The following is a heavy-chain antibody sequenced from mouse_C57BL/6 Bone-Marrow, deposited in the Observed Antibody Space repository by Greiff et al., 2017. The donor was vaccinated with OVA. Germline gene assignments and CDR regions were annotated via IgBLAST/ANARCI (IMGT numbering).Heavy chain of an antibody. CDR2: IDPSDSET. Sequence: QVQLQQPGAELVRPGSSVKLSCKASGYTFTSYSMHWVKQRPIQGLEWIGNIDPSDSETHYNQKFKDKATLTVDKSSSTAYMQRRSLTSEDSAVYYGARSPPSWDEYAMDYWGQGTSVTVSS. CDR1: GYTFTSYS. V-gene: IGHV1-52*01. D-gene: IGHD4-1*01. J-gene: IGHJ4*01. CDR3: ARSPPSWDEYAMDY.